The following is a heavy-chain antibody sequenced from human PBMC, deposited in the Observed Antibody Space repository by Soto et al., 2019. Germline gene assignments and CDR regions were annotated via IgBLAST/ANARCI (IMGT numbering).Heavy chain of an antibody. CDR1: GFTFSSYG. CDR2: IPYDGSNK. CDR3: AKDRQYDSSGSIDY. V-gene: IGHV3-30*18. D-gene: IGHD3-22*01. Sequence: GGSLRLSCAASGFTFSSYGMHWVRQAPGKGLEWVAVIPYDGSNKHRADSVKGRFTISRDNSKNTVYLQMNSLRAEDTAVYYCAKDRQYDSSGSIDYWGQGTLVTVS. J-gene: IGHJ4*02.